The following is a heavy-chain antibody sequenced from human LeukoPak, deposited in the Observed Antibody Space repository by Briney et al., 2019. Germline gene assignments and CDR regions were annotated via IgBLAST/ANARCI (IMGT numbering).Heavy chain of an antibody. Sequence: PETLSLTCAVSGVSISSSEWWIWVRQPPGQGLGWVGEIHRARRTRYNPSLQSRVTISMDYSKNQFSLKLTSVTAADTAIYYCGKTDIYFNPIDYWGAGSPVTVSS. CDR3: GKTDIYFNPIDY. D-gene: IGHD3-9*01. J-gene: IGHJ4*02. CDR2: IHRARRT. V-gene: IGHV4-4*03. CDR1: GVSISSSEW.